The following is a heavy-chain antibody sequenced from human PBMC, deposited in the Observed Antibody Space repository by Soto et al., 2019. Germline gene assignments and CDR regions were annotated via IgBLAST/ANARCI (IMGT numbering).Heavy chain of an antibody. CDR2: ISAYNGNT. J-gene: IGHJ4*02. Sequence: GASVKVSCKASGYTFTSDGISWVRQAPGQGLEWMGWISAYNGNTNYAQKLQGRVTMTTDTSTSTAYMELRSLRSDDTAVYYCARMLDDSSGSTLDYWGQGTLVTVSS. CDR1: GYTFTSDG. CDR3: ARMLDDSSGSTLDY. V-gene: IGHV1-18*01. D-gene: IGHD3-22*01.